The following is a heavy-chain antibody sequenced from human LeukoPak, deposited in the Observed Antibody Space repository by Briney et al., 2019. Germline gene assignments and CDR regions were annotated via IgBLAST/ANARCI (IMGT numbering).Heavy chain of an antibody. D-gene: IGHD4-17*01. CDR1: GFTFSSYA. CDR3: AKDMVTTVTTGRNAFDI. J-gene: IGHJ3*02. V-gene: IGHV3-23*01. CDR2: ISGSGGST. Sequence: GGSLRLSCAASGFTFSSYAMSWVRQAPGKGLEWVSAISGSGGSTYYADSVKGRFTISRDNSKNTLYLQMNSLRAEDTAVYYCAKDMVTTVTTGRNAFDIWGQGTMVTVSS.